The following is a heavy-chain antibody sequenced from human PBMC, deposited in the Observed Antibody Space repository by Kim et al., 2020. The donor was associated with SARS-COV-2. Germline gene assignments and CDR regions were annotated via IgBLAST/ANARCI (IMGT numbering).Heavy chain of an antibody. CDR3: ARHNSLWFGEAPDY. D-gene: IGHD3-10*01. Sequence: NPSLKRRVTISVATSKNQFSLKLSSATAADTAVYYCARHNSLWFGEAPDYWRQGTLVTVSS. J-gene: IGHJ4*02. V-gene: IGHV4-39*01.